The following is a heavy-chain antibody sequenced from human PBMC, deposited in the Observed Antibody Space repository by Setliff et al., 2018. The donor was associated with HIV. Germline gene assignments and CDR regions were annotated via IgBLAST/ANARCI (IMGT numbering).Heavy chain of an antibody. Sequence: PSETLSLTCFVSGGSLSSYYWSWIRQPPGKGLEWIAYIYYSGSTNYNPSLKSRVTISLDRSKNQFFLNLTSVTAADTAVYYCARAEDTAMDDYYYMDVWGRGTTVTVSS. CDR1: GGSLSSYY. CDR3: ARAEDTAMDDYYYMDV. D-gene: IGHD5-18*01. V-gene: IGHV4-59*12. J-gene: IGHJ6*03. CDR2: IYYSGST.